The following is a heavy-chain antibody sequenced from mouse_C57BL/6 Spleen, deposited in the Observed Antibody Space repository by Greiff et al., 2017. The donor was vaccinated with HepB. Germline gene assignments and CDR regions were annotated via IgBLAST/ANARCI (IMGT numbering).Heavy chain of an antibody. CDR3: ARHNDYDWFAY. Sequence: QVQLQQPGAELVKPGASVKLSCKASGYTFTSYWMHWVKQRPVRGLEWIGRIDPNSGGTKYNEKFKSKATLTVDKPSSTAYMQLSSLTSEDSAVYYCARHNDYDWFAYWGQGTLVTVSA. D-gene: IGHD2-4*01. V-gene: IGHV1-72*01. CDR2: IDPNSGGT. J-gene: IGHJ3*01. CDR1: GYTFTSYW.